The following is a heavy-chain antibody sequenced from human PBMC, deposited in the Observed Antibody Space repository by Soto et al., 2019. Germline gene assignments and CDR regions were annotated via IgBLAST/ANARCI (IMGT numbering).Heavy chain of an antibody. D-gene: IGHD3-3*01. CDR1: GFSLSTSGVG. Sequence: QITLKESGPTLVKPTQTLTLTCTFSGFSLSTSGVGVGWIRQPPGKALEWLALIYWDDDKRYSPSLKSRLTITKDTSKNQVVLTMTNMDPVDTATYYCSHSTSTYDFWSCHFDYWGQGTLVTVSS. CDR3: SHSTSTYDFWSCHFDY. CDR2: IYWDDDK. J-gene: IGHJ4*02. V-gene: IGHV2-5*02.